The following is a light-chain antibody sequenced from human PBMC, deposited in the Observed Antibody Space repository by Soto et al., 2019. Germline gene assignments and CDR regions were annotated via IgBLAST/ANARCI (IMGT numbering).Light chain of an antibody. CDR3: WSYGSSRV. CDR1: SSDVGSYNL. J-gene: IGLJ3*02. V-gene: IGLV2-23*01. CDR2: EGS. Sequence: QSALTQPASVSGSPGQSITISCTGTSSDVGSYNLVSWYQQHPGKAPKLMIYEGSKRPSGVSNRFSGYKSGNTASLTNSGVQAEDRADYYCWSYGSSRVVGGGTKLTVL.